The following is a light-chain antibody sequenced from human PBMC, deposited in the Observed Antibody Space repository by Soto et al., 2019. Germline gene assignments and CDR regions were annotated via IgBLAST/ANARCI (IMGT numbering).Light chain of an antibody. J-gene: IGKJ5*01. CDR3: QPYHRWPIT. Sequence: DIVMTQSPATLSVAPGERVTFSCRASQGVSRKLAWYQHKPGQAPRLLISGASTGATGIPARFSGSGSGTEFTLTISSLQSTDCAIYSCQPYHRWPITFG. V-gene: IGKV3-15*01. CDR2: GAS. CDR1: QGVSRK.